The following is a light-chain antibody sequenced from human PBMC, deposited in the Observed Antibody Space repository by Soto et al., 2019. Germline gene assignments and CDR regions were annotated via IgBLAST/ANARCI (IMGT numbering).Light chain of an antibody. J-gene: IGLJ1*01. V-gene: IGLV2-11*01. Sequence: QSALTQPRSVSGSPGQSVTISCTGTSSDVGAYNYVSWYQQHPGKAPKFVIYDVSKRPSGVPDRFSGSKSGTSASLAITGLQAEDEADYYCQYYDSSLDARHVFGTGTKLTVL. CDR3: QYYDSSLDARHV. CDR1: SSDVGAYNY. CDR2: DVS.